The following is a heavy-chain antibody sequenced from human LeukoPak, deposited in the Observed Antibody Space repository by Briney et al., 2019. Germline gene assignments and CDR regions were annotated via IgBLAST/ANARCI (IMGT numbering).Heavy chain of an antibody. CDR1: GGSISSGGYY. Sequence: SQTLSHTCTVSGGSISSGGYYLSWIRQHPGKGLEWIGYIYYSGSTYYNPSLKSRVTISVDTSKNQFSLKLSSVTAADTAVYYCAREGTTYYYGSGTPGFDYWGQGTLVTVSS. D-gene: IGHD3-10*01. CDR2: IYYSGST. CDR3: AREGTTYYYGSGTPGFDY. J-gene: IGHJ4*02. V-gene: IGHV4-31*03.